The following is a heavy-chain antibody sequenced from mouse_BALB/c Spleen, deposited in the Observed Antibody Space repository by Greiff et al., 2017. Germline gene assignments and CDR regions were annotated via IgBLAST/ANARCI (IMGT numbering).Heavy chain of an antibody. J-gene: IGHJ3*01. CDR3: ARGGAMITTHSSFAY. CDR2: IDPANGNT. CDR1: GFNINDTY. Sequence: VQLQQSGAELVKPGASVKLSCTASGFNINDTYMHWVKQRPEQGLEWIGRIDPANGNTKYDPKFQGKATITADTSSNTAYLQLSSLTSEDTAVYYCARGGAMITTHSSFAYWGQGTSVTVSA. D-gene: IGHD2-4*01. V-gene: IGHV14-3*02.